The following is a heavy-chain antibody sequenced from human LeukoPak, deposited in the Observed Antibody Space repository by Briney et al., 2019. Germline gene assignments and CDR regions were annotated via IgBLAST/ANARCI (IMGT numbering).Heavy chain of an antibody. J-gene: IGHJ4*02. Sequence: PGGSLRLSCAASGFTFSSYAMNWVRQAPGKGLEWISYIRSTSSTIYHADSVKGRFTISRDNAKNSLYLQMNSLRAEDTAVYYCARGRMVRGVYYFDYWGQGTLVTVSS. CDR3: ARGRMVRGVYYFDY. CDR2: IRSTSSTI. CDR1: GFTFSSYA. D-gene: IGHD3-10*01. V-gene: IGHV3-48*04.